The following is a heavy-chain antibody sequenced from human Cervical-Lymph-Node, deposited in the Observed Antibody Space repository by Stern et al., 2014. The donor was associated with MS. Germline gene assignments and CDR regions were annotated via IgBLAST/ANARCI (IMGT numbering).Heavy chain of an antibody. CDR3: QAFPAY. Sequence: QLVESGAEVKKPGASVKVSCRSSGYSFTDYYFHWVRQAPGQGLEWMGCINPSMGFTRYAQQFQGRVTMTRGSSMNTAYMEMSRLRSDDTAVYYCQAFPAYWGQGTLITVSS. J-gene: IGHJ4*02. V-gene: IGHV1-2*02. CDR2: INPSMGFT. CDR1: GYSFTDYY.